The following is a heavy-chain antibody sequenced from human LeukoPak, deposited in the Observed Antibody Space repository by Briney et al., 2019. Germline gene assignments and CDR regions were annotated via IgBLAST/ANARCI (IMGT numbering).Heavy chain of an antibody. CDR3: ARVYYDFWSGYYSQGYYFDY. CDR1: GGSISSYY. CDR2: IYYSGST. J-gene: IGHJ4*02. V-gene: IGHV4-59*01. D-gene: IGHD3-3*01. Sequence: SETLSLTCTVSGGSISSYYWSWIRQPPGKGLEWIGYIYYSGSTNYNPSLKSRVTISVDTSKNQFSLKLSSVTAADTAVYYCARVYYDFWSGYYSQGYYFDYWGQGTLVTVSS.